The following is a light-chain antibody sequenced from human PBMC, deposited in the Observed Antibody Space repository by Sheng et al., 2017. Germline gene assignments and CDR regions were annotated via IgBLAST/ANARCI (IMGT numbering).Light chain of an antibody. J-gene: IGLJ3*02. Sequence: SSELTQDPAVSVALGQTVRITCQGDSLRSFYANWYQQKPGQAPVLVIYGKNNRPSGIPDRFSGSSSGNTASLTITGAQAEDEADYYCNSRDNSGDHWVFGGGTKLTVL. V-gene: IGLV3-19*01. CDR1: SLRSFY. CDR2: GKN. CDR3: NSRDNSGDHWV.